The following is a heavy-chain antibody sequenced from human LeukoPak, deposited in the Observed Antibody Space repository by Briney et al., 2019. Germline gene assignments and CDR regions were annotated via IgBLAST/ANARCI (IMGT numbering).Heavy chain of an antibody. Sequence: ASVKVSCKVSGYTLTELSMHWVRQAPGKGLEWMGGFDPEGGETIYAQKFQGRVTMTEDTSTDTAYMGLSSLRSEDTAVYYCATGGVVVVAALRYWGQGTLVTVSS. CDR2: FDPEGGET. CDR3: ATGGVVVVAALRY. D-gene: IGHD2-15*01. V-gene: IGHV1-24*01. J-gene: IGHJ4*02. CDR1: GYTLTELS.